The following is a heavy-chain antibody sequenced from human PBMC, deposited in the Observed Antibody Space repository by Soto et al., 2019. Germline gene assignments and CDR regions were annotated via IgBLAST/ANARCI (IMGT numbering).Heavy chain of an antibody. D-gene: IGHD2-15*01. Sequence: EVRLMESGGGLVQPGGSLRLSCAASGFRFSTYNMDWVRQAPGKGPEWIAHISTTSFTIYYADSVKGRFTISRDNDRNSLYLEMNSLRDEDTAAYYCARDRCYDGTCYSASDSWGQGTLVTVSS. V-gene: IGHV3-48*02. CDR1: GFRFSTYN. CDR2: ISTTSFTI. CDR3: ARDRCYDGTCYSASDS. J-gene: IGHJ5*01.